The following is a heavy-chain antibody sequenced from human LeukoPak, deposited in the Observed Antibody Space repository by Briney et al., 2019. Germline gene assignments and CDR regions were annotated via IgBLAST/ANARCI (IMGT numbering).Heavy chain of an antibody. D-gene: IGHD1-1*01. V-gene: IGHV3-21*05. Sequence: GGSLRLSCAASGFTFSSYSMNWVRQAPGKGLEWVSYISSSSSYIYYADSVKGRFTISRDNAKNSLYLQMNSLRAEDTAVYYCARDLESLVDYWGQGTLVTVSS. CDR1: GFTFSSYS. CDR2: ISSSSSYI. J-gene: IGHJ4*02. CDR3: ARDLESLVDY.